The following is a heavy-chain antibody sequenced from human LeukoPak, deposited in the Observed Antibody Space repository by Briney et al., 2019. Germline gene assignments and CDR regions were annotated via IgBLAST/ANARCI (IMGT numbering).Heavy chain of an antibody. CDR1: GGSISSGSYY. CDR2: IYTSGST. V-gene: IGHV4-61*02. D-gene: IGHD2-8*01. CDR3: ARYCTNGVCSDAFDI. Sequence: PSETLSLTCTVSGGSISSGSYYWSWIRQPAGKGLEWIGRIYTSGSTNYNPSLKSRVTISVDTSKNQFSLKLSSVTAADTAVYYCARYCTNGVCSDAFDIWGQGTMVSVSS. J-gene: IGHJ3*02.